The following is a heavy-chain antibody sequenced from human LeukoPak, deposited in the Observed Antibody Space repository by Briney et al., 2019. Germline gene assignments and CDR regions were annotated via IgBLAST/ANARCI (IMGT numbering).Heavy chain of an antibody. V-gene: IGHV3-20*04. CDR2: INWNGGST. CDR3: ARGTGGSYFDY. CDR1: GFTFDDYG. J-gene: IGHJ4*02. Sequence: GGSLRLSCAASGFTFDDYGMSWVRQAPGKGLDWVSGINWNGGSTGYADSVKGRFTISRDNAKNSLYLQMNSLRAEDTALYYCARGTGGSYFDYWGQGTLVTVSS. D-gene: IGHD2-8*02.